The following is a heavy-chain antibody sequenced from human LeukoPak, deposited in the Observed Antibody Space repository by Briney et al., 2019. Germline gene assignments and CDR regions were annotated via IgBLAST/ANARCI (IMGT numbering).Heavy chain of an antibody. CDR3: ASLGTLRS. CDR2: ISYSGTN. V-gene: IGHV4-59*05. D-gene: IGHD7-27*01. CDR1: GGSISSYY. Sequence: NPSETLSLTCTVSGGSISSYYWSWIRQPPGKGLEWIGSISYSGTNYNNPSLKSRVSISIDTSKNQFSVKLTSVTAADTAMYYCASLGTLRSWGQGTLVTVSS. J-gene: IGHJ5*02.